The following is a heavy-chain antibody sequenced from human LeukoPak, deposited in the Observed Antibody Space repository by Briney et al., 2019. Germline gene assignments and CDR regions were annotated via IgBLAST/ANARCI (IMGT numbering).Heavy chain of an antibody. J-gene: IGHJ4*02. V-gene: IGHV3-48*03. CDR1: GFTFSSYE. D-gene: IGHD3-10*01. CDR3: VREALYYFDY. CDR2: ISSSGSTI. Sequence: PGGSLRLSCAASGFTFSSYEMNWVRQAPGKGLEWVSYISSSGSTIYYADSVKGRFTMSRDNAKNSLYLQMNSLRAEDTAVYYCVREALYYFDYWGQGTLVTVSS.